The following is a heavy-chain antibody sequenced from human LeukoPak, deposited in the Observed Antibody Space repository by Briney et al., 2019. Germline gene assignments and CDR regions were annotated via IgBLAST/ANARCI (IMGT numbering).Heavy chain of an antibody. J-gene: IGHJ4*02. Sequence: PSETLSLTCAVYGGSFSGYYWSWIRQPPGKGLEWIGEINHSGSTNYNPSLKGRVTISVDTSKNQFSLKLSSVTAADTAVYYCARSYYQYYFDYWGQGTLVTVSS. D-gene: IGHD1-26*01. V-gene: IGHV4-34*01. CDR2: INHSGST. CDR1: GGSFSGYY. CDR3: ARSYYQYYFDY.